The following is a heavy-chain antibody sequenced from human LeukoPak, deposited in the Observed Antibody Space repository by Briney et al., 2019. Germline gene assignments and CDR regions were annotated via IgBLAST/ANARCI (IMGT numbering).Heavy chain of an antibody. CDR2: INHSGST. CDR3: ARLTKGCMDV. CDR1: GGSFSGYY. V-gene: IGHV4-34*01. Sequence: SETLSLTCAVYGGSFSGYYWSWIRQPPGKGLEWIGEINHSGSTNYNPSLKSRVTISVDTSKNQFSLKLSSVTAADTAVYYCARLTKGCMDVWGEGTTVTVSS. J-gene: IGHJ6*03. D-gene: IGHD4-11*01.